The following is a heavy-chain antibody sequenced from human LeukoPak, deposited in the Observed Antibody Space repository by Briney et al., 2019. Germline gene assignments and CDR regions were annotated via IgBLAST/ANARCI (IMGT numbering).Heavy chain of an antibody. J-gene: IGHJ5*02. CDR3: AKDPSSGWSSSDP. CDR1: GFTFSSYG. V-gene: IGHV3-30*02. D-gene: IGHD6-19*01. CDR2: IRYDGSNK. Sequence: GGSLRLSCAASGFTFSSYGMHWVRQAPGKGLEWVAFIRYDGSNKYYADSVKGRFTISRDNSKNTLYLQMNSLRAEDTAVYYCAKDPSSGWSSSDPWGQGTLVTVSS.